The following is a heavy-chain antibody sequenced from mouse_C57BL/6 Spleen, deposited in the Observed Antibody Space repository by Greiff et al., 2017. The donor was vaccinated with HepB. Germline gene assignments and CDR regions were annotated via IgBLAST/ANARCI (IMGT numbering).Heavy chain of an antibody. CDR2: INPSTGGT. CDR1: GYSFTGYY. V-gene: IGHV1-42*01. D-gene: IGHD3-1*01. Sequence: VQLKESGPELVKPGASVKISCKASGYSFTGYYMNWVKQSPEKSLEWIGEINPSTGGTTYNQKFKAKATLTVDKSSSTAYMQLKSLTSEDSAVYYSATTSGFDYWGQGTTLTVSS. J-gene: IGHJ2*01. CDR3: ATTSGFDY.